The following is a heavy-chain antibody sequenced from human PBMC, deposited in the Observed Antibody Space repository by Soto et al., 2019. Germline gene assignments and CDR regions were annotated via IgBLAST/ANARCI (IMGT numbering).Heavy chain of an antibody. V-gene: IGHV4-39*01. D-gene: IGHD5-18*01. Sequence: SETLSLTCTVSGGSISSSSYYWGWIRQPPGKGLEWIGSIYYSGSTYYNPSLKSRVTISVDTSKNQFSLKLSSVTAADTAVYYCAASRGAYSYGQESGWFDPWGQGTLVNVS. J-gene: IGHJ5*02. CDR2: IYYSGST. CDR1: GGSISSSSYY. CDR3: AASRGAYSYGQESGWFDP.